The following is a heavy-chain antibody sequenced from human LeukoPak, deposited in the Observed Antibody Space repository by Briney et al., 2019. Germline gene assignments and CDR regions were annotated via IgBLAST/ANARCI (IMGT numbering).Heavy chain of an antibody. D-gene: IGHD1-26*01. Sequence: PSETLSLTCTVSGYSISSGFYWGWIRQSPGKELDWIGSIHYSKITFYNPSLKSRVTMSLDTSKTRFSLNLNSVTAADTAVYYCARAVGTTTGLFDYWGQGALVTVSS. CDR1: GYSISSGFY. J-gene: IGHJ4*02. CDR3: ARAVGTTTGLFDY. CDR2: IHYSKIT. V-gene: IGHV4-38-2*02.